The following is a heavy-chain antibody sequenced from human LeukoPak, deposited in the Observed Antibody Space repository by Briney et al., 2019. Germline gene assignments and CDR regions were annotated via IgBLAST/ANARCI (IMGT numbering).Heavy chain of an antibody. CDR1: GFTFSSYA. V-gene: IGHV3-23*01. CDR2: ISGSGGST. D-gene: IGHD4-17*01. Sequence: SGGSLRLSCAASGFTFSSYAMSWVRQAPGKGLEWVSAISGSGGSTYYADSVKGRFTISRDNSKNTLYLQMNSLRAEDTAVYYCAKDQGYGDYVGVYFDYWGQGTLVTVSS. J-gene: IGHJ4*02. CDR3: AKDQGYGDYVGVYFDY.